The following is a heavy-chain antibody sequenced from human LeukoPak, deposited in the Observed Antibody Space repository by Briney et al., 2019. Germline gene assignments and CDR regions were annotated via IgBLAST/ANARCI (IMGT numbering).Heavy chain of an antibody. J-gene: IGHJ4*02. V-gene: IGHV1-18*01. CDR1: GYTFTSYG. Sequence: GASVKVPCKASGYTFTSYGISWVRQAPGQGLEWMGWISAYNGNTNYAQKLQGRVTMTTDTSTSTAYMELRSLRSDDTAVYYCARGAYDYVWGRPVDYWGQGTLVTVSS. CDR3: ARGAYDYVWGRPVDY. CDR2: ISAYNGNT. D-gene: IGHD3-16*01.